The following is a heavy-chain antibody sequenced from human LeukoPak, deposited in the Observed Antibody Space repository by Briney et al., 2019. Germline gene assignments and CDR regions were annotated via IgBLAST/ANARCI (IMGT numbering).Heavy chain of an antibody. CDR1: GFIVSSNY. CDR3: ARATLDN. J-gene: IGHJ4*02. Sequence: GGSLRLSCAASGFIVSSNYISWVRQAPGKGLEWVSVIYSDGSTKYADSVKARFTISRDNSKNTVYLQMNSLRVEDTAVYYCARATLDNWGQGTLVTVSS. CDR2: IYSDGST. V-gene: IGHV3-53*01.